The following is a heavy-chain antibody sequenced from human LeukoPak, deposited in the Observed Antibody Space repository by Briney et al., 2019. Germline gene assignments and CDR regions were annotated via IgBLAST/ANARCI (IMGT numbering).Heavy chain of an antibody. CDR1: GGSISSSSYY. D-gene: IGHD3-22*01. CDR2: IYYSGST. CDR3: AITYYYDSSGYRGSFDY. Sequence: SETLSLTCTVSGGSISSSSYYWGWIRQPPGKGLEWIGSIYYSGSTYYNPSLKGRVTISVDTSKNQFSLKLSSVTAADTAVYYCAITYYYDSSGYRGSFDYWGQGTLVTVSS. J-gene: IGHJ4*02. V-gene: IGHV4-39*01.